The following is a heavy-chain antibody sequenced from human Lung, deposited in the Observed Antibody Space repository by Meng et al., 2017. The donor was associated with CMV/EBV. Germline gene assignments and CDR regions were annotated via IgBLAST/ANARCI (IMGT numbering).Heavy chain of an antibody. CDR1: GYSFTNYW. D-gene: IGHD5-12*01. Sequence: GEXXKISCKGSGYSFTNYWIGWVRQMPGKGLEWMGIIYPGDSDTRYSPSFQGQVTISADKSINTAYLQWSSLKASDTAMYYCARQGGYAEGGSDYWGQGTXVNGAS. CDR3: ARQGGYAEGGSDY. V-gene: IGHV5-51*01. J-gene: IGHJ4*02. CDR2: IYPGDSDT.